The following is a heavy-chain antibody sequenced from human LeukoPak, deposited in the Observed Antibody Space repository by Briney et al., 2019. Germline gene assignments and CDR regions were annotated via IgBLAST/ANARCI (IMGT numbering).Heavy chain of an antibody. CDR1: GGSISSGGYS. D-gene: IGHD4-23*01. CDR3: ARETVVTGVDY. J-gene: IGHJ4*02. CDR2: IYHSGST. Sequence: SETLSLTCAVSGGSISSGGYSWSWIRQPPGKGLEWIGYIYHSGSTYYNPSLKSRVTISVDRSKNQFSLKLSPVTAADTAVYYCARETVVTGVDYWGQGTLVTVSS. V-gene: IGHV4-30-2*01.